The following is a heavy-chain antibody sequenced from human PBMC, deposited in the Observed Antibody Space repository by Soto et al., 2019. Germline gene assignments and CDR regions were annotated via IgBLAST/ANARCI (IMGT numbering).Heavy chain of an antibody. CDR2: VSHIDDNK. J-gene: IGHJ6*01. CDR1: GFTFNLFT. Sequence: QVQLVESGGGVVQPGRSLRLSCAASGFTFNLFTFHWIRQAPGRGLEWVAVVSHIDDNKYYADSVKGRFTISRDNAKNTLYLQMNSLRPEDTALYSWARGSVDVWWRGTTVTVSS. D-gene: IGHD1-26*01. V-gene: IGHV3-30-3*01. CDR3: ARGSVDV.